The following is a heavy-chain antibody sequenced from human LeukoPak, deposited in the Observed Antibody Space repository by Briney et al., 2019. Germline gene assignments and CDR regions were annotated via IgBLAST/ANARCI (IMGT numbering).Heavy chain of an antibody. D-gene: IGHD2-15*01. CDR2: ICGSGDDT. Sequence: GGSLRLSCAASGFAFSSYAMTWVCQAPGKGLEWVSAICGSGDDTYYADSVKGRFAISRDNSKNTLYLHMNNLRAEDTAVYFCAKKRSGSCYSHPDYWGQGTLVTVSS. CDR3: AKKRSGSCYSHPDY. CDR1: GFAFSSYA. V-gene: IGHV3-23*01. J-gene: IGHJ4*02.